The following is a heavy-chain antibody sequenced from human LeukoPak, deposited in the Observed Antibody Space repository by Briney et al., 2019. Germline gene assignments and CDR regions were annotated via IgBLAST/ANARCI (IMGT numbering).Heavy chain of an antibody. V-gene: IGHV4-34*01. J-gene: IGHJ5*01. CDR1: GGSFSGYY. Sequence: SETLSLTCAVYGGSFSGYYWSWIRQPPGKGLEWIGEINHSGSTNYNPSLKSRVTISVDTSKNQFSLKLSSVTAADTAVYYCARRVLWFGSWSQGTLVTVSS. CDR3: ARRVLWFGS. CDR2: INHSGST. D-gene: IGHD2/OR15-2a*01.